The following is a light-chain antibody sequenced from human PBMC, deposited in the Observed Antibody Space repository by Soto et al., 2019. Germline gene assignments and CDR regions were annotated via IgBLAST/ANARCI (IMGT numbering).Light chain of an antibody. CDR2: GAS. J-gene: IGKJ1*01. CDR3: QQYGTSPPT. Sequence: EIVLTQSPGTLSLSPGEIATLSCKASQSVSSNFLAWYQRKPGQAPRLLIYGASYRATDIPYRFSGSGSGTDFTLTITRLDPEDFAVYYCQQYGTSPPTFGQGTKVEI. CDR1: QSVSSNF. V-gene: IGKV3-20*01.